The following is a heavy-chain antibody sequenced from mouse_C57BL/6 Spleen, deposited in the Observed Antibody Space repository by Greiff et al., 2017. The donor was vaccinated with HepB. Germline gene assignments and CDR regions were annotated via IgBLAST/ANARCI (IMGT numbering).Heavy chain of an antibody. V-gene: IGHV1-50*01. CDR3: ARGDGNYGFAY. CDR1: GYTFTSYW. J-gene: IGHJ3*01. Sequence: VQLQQPGAELVKPGASVKLSCKASGYTFTSYWMQWVKQRPGQGLEWIGEIDPSDSYTNYNQKLKGKATLTVDTSSSTAYMQLSSLTSEDSAVYYCARGDGNYGFAYWGQGTLVTVSA. D-gene: IGHD2-1*01. CDR2: IDPSDSYT.